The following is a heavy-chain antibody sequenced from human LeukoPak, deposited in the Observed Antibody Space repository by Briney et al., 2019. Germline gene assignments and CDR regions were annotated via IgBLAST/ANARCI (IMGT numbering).Heavy chain of an antibody. CDR1: GYTFTSYG. V-gene: IGHV1-18*04. Sequence: GASVKVSCKASGYTFTSYGISWVRQAPGQGLEWMGWISAYNGNTYYAQKLQGRVTMTTDTSTSTAYMELRSLRSGDTAVYCCARGGFGFPDDAFDIWGQGTMVTVSS. D-gene: IGHD3-10*01. J-gene: IGHJ3*02. CDR2: ISAYNGNT. CDR3: ARGGFGFPDDAFDI.